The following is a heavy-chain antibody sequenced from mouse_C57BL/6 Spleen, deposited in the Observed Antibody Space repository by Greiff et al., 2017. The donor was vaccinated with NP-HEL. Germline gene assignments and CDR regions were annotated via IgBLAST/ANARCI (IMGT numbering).Heavy chain of an antibody. CDR2: ISSGSSTI. CDR3: AREIYYGNPIFDY. CDR1: GFTFSDYG. D-gene: IGHD2-1*01. J-gene: IGHJ2*01. Sequence: EVKLMESGGGLVKPGGSLKLSCAASGFTFSDYGMHWVRQAPEKGLEWVAYISSGSSTIYYADTVQGRFTISRDNAKNTLFLQMTSLRSEDTAMYYCAREIYYGNPIFDYWGQGTTLTVSS. V-gene: IGHV5-17*01.